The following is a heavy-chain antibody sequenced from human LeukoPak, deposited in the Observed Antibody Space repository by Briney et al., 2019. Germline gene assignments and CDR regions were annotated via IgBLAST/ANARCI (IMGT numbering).Heavy chain of an antibody. J-gene: IGHJ4*02. CDR3: ARDLVGATDYFDY. V-gene: IGHV1-69*13. D-gene: IGHD1-26*01. Sequence: ASVKVSCKASGGTFSSYAISWVRQAPGQGLEWMGGIIPIFGTANYAQKFQGRVTITADESTSTAYMELSSLRSDDTAVYYCARDLVGATDYFDYWGQGTLVTVSS. CDR2: IIPIFGTA. CDR1: GGTFSSYA.